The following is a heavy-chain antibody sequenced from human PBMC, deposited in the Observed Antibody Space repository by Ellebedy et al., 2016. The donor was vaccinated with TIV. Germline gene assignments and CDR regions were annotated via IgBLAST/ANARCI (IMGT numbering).Heavy chain of an antibody. V-gene: IGHV4-34*01. D-gene: IGHD3-9*01. J-gene: IGHJ6*04. Sequence: MPSETLSLTCGVSGGSFSGYYWSGIRQPPGKGLEWIGEINHSGSTNHNPSLKSRVTISVDTSKNQFSLKLSSVTAADTAVYYCARAPGQILTGYYKRYYGMDVWGKGTTVTVSS. CDR1: GGSFSGYY. CDR2: INHSGST. CDR3: ARAPGQILTGYYKRYYGMDV.